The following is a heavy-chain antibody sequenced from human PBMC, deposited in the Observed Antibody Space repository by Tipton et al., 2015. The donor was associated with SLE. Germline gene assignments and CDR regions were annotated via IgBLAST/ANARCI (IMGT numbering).Heavy chain of an antibody. Sequence: TLSLTCTVSGYSISSGYYWGWIRQPPGKGLEWIGSIYYSGSTNYNPSLKSRVTISVDTSKNQFSLKLSSVTAADTAVYYCARRGVHHGMDVWGQGTTVTVSS. J-gene: IGHJ6*02. CDR2: IYYSGST. V-gene: IGHV4-38-2*02. D-gene: IGHD1-1*01. CDR1: GYSISSGYY. CDR3: ARRGVHHGMDV.